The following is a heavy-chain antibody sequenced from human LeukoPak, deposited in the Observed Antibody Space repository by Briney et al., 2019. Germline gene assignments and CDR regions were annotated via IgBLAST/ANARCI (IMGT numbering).Heavy chain of an antibody. CDR2: ISSSGSTI. Sequence: GGSLRLSCAASGFTFSSYEMNWVRQAPGKGLEWVSYISSSGSTIYYADSVKGRFTISRDNAKNSLYLQMNSLRAEDTAVYYCARAYGAGAFDIWGQGTMVTVSS. CDR1: GFTFSSYE. V-gene: IGHV3-48*03. J-gene: IGHJ3*02. CDR3: ARAYGAGAFDI. D-gene: IGHD4-17*01.